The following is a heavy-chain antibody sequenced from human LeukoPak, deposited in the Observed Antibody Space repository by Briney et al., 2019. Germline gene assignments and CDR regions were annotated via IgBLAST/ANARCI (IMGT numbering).Heavy chain of an antibody. CDR2: VYSSGST. V-gene: IGHV4-4*07. J-gene: IGHJ2*01. CDR3: ARHYCGGDCYSRWYFDL. D-gene: IGHD2-21*02. Sequence: SETLSLTCTVSGGSISSYYWSWIRQPAGKGLEWIGRVYSSGSTNYNPSLKSRVTMSVDTSKNQFSLKLSSVTAADTAVYYCARHYCGGDCYSRWYFDLWGRGTLVTVSS. CDR1: GGSISSYY.